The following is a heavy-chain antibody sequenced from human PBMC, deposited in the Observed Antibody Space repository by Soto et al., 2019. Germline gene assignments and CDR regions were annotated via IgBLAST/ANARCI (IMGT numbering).Heavy chain of an antibody. J-gene: IGHJ5*02. V-gene: IGHV4-59*11. D-gene: IGHD2-15*01. CDR1: GGSISSHY. CDR2: IYYTGST. Sequence: PSETLSLTCTVSGGSISSHYWSWIRQPPGKGLEWIGYIYYTGSTNYNPSLKSRVTISVDTSKNQFSLKLSSVTAADTAVYYCARASGCSGGSCAFDPWGQGTLVTVSS. CDR3: ARASGCSGGSCAFDP.